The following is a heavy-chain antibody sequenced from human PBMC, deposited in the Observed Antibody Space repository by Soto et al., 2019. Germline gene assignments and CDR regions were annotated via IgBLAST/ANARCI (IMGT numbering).Heavy chain of an antibody. CDR3: ARVYGDYLDY. J-gene: IGHJ4*02. D-gene: IGHD4-17*01. CDR1: GGSISSGGYY. CDR2: IYYSGTS. Sequence: SETLSLTCAVSGGSISSGGYYWSWIRQHPGKGLEWIGYIYYSGTSNYNPSLQNRVTISVDTSKNQFSLKLSSVTAADTAVYYCARVYGDYLDYWGQGTLVTVSS. V-gene: IGHV4-31*11.